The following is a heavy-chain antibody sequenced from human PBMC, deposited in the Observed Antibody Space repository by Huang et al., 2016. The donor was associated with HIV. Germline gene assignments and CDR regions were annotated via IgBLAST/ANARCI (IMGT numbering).Heavy chain of an antibody. D-gene: IGHD3-22*01. CDR2: IIPIFGTA. CDR1: GGTFSSYA. CDR3: ARVESRRYYDSSGYYY. V-gene: IGHV1-69*01. Sequence: QVQLVQSGAEVKKPGSSVKVSCKASGGTFSSYAISWVRQPPGQGLEWRGGIIPIFGTANDGQKFQGRVTITADESTSTAYMELSSLRSEDTAVYYCARVESRRYYDSSGYYYWGQGTLVTVSS. J-gene: IGHJ4*02.